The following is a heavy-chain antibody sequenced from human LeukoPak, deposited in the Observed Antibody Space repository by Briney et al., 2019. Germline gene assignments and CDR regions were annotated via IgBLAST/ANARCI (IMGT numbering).Heavy chain of an antibody. CDR1: GFTFSSYA. CDR2: ISSSGGST. D-gene: IGHD6-6*01. V-gene: IGHV3-23*01. J-gene: IGHJ1*01. Sequence: GGSLRLSCAASGFTFSSYAMSWVRQAPGKGLEWVSAISSSGGSTYYADSVKGRFTISRDNSKNTLYLQMNSLRAEDTAVYYCAKDRERQLGSSEYFQHWGQGTLVTVSS. CDR3: AKDRERQLGSSEYFQH.